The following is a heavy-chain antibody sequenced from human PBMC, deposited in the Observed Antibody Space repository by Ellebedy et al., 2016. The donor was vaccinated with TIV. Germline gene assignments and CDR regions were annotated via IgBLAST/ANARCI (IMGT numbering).Heavy chain of an antibody. CDR3: ARHLLHPNLRLGELSLNWYFDL. V-gene: IGHV4-34*01. Sequence: SETLSLTCAVYGGSLSSYYWSWIRQPPGKGLEWIGEINHSGSTNYNPSLKSRVTISVDTSKNQFSLKLSSVTAADTAVYYCARHLLHPNLRLGELSLNWYFDLWGRGTLVTVSS. CDR1: GGSLSSYY. CDR2: INHSGST. D-gene: IGHD3-16*02. J-gene: IGHJ2*01.